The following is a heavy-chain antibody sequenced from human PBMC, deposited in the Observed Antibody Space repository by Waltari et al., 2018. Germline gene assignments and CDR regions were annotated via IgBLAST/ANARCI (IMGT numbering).Heavy chain of an antibody. V-gene: IGHV3-7*01. J-gene: IGHJ4*02. CDR3: ARVAVAFYFDY. D-gene: IGHD6-19*01. Sequence: EVQLVESGGGLVQPGGSLRLSCAASGFTFSSYWMSWVRQAPGKGLGWVANIKQDGSEKYYVDSVKGRFTISRDNAKNSLYLQMNSLRAEDTAVYYCARVAVAFYFDYWGQGTLVTVSS. CDR2: IKQDGSEK. CDR1: GFTFSSYW.